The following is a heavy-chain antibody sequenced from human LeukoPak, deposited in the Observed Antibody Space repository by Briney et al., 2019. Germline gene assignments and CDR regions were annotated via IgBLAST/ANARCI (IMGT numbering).Heavy chain of an antibody. J-gene: IGHJ6*02. CDR3: ASLGYSYGRYYYYGMDV. CDR2: IYYSGST. D-gene: IGHD5-18*01. Sequence: SETLSLTWTVSGGSISSSSYYWGWIRQPPRKGLEWIGSIYYSGSTYYNPSLKSRVTISVDTSKNQFSLKLSSVTAADTAVYYCASLGYSYGRYYYYGMDVWGQGTTVTVSS. V-gene: IGHV4-39*01. CDR1: GGSISSSSYY.